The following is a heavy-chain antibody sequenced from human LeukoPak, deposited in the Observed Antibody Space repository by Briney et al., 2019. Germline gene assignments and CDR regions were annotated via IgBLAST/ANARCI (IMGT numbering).Heavy chain of an antibody. CDR1: GCSLSYYA. CDR2: VGDGGSFT. Sequence: PGGSLRLSCTPSGCSLSYYALTWVRQAPGKGLSWVSTVGDGGSFTRYAESVRGRITISRGDAKNPLYLETESLKGDETGVDYWSLRDDSKQRDFWGQGTLVTVSA. J-gene: IGHJ4*02. CDR3: SLRDDSKQRDF. V-gene: IGHV3-23*01. D-gene: IGHD5-24*01.